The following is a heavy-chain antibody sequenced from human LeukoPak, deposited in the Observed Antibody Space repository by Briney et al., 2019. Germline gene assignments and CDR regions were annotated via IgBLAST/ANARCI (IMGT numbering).Heavy chain of an antibody. V-gene: IGHV4-39*01. J-gene: IGHJ1*01. Sequence: XXEXXGXXXXSGSTYYNPSLKSRVTISVDTSKNQFSLKLSSVTAADTAVYYCARHLIIFGSSGWQGSEYFQHWGQGTLVTVSS. CDR2: XXXSGST. D-gene: IGHD6-19*01. CDR3: ARHLIIFGSSGWQGSEYFQH.